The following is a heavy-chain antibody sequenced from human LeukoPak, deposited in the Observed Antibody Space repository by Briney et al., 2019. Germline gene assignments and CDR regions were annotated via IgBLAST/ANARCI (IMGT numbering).Heavy chain of an antibody. CDR1: GFTFSDYY. V-gene: IGHV3-11*04. CDR3: ARDPLAYCGGDCYTKHFDY. D-gene: IGHD2-21*02. J-gene: IGHJ4*02. CDR2: ISSSGSTI. Sequence: GGSLRLSCAASGFTFSDYYMSWIRQAPGKGLEWVSYISSSGSTIYYADSVKGRFTISRDNAKNSLYLQMNSLRAEDTAVYYCARDPLAYCGGDCYTKHFDYWGQGTLVTVSS.